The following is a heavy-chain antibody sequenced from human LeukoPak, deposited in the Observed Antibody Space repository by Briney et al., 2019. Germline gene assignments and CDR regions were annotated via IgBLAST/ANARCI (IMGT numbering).Heavy chain of an antibody. CDR3: ATVDGSGYYNWFDP. J-gene: IGHJ5*02. D-gene: IGHD3-22*01. CDR1: GGSISSYY. CDR2: IYYSGST. V-gene: IGHV4-59*01. Sequence: SETLSLTCTVSGGSISSYYWSWIRQPPGKGLEWIGYIYYSGSTNYNPSLKSRVTISVDTSKNQSSLKLSSVTAADTAVYYCATVDGSGYYNWFDPWGQGTLVTVSS.